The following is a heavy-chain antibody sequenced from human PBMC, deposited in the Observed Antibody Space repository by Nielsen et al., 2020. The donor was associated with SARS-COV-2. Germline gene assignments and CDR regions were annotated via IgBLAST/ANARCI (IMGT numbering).Heavy chain of an antibody. CDR3: AKEASSSYGD. CDR2: ISDSSRST. D-gene: IGHD6-6*01. V-gene: IGHV3-23*01. Sequence: GGSLRLSCGASGFTFSTYAMSWVRQAPGKGLEWVSAISDSSRSTYYADSVKGRFTISRDNSKNTLYLQMNSLRAEDTAVYYCAKEASSSYGDWGQGTLVTVSS. CDR1: GFTFSTYA. J-gene: IGHJ4*02.